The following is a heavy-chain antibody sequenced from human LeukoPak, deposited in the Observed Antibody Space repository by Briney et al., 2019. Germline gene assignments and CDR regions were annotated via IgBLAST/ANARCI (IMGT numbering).Heavy chain of an antibody. CDR2: IYYSGST. J-gene: IGHJ5*02. D-gene: IGHD3-16*01. CDR3: ATGGRRWFDP. CDR1: GLPINKYF. V-gene: IGHV4-59*01. Sequence: AETLSLTCTVSGLPINKYFWSWVRQPPGKGLEWVADIYYSGSTSYNPSLKSRVTISVDTSKNQLYLNLSSVTAADTAVYYCATGGRRWFDPWGQGTLVTVSS.